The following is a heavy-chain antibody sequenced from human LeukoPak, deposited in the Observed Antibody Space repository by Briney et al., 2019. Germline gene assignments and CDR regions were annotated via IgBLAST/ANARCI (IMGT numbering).Heavy chain of an antibody. J-gene: IGHJ6*03. D-gene: IGHD3-10*01. Sequence: SETLSLTCTVSGGSISSYYWSWIRQPAGKGLEWIGRIYTSGSTNYNPSLKSRVTMSVDTSKNQFSLKLSSVTAADTAVYYCARDKQNLSKWFGELSNSMDVWGKGTTVTISS. CDR2: IYTSGST. V-gene: IGHV4-4*07. CDR1: GGSISSYY. CDR3: ARDKQNLSKWFGELSNSMDV.